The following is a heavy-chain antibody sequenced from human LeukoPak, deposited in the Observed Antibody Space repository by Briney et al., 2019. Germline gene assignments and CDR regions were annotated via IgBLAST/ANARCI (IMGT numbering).Heavy chain of an antibody. V-gene: IGHV3-7*01. CDR3: ARDVLGYIVATSPFDY. Sequence: GGSLRLSCAASGFTFSSYWMSWVRQAPGEGLEWVANIKQDGSEKYYVDSVKGRFTISRDNAKNSLYLQMNSLRAEDTAVYYCARDVLGYIVATSPFDYWGQGTLVTVSS. CDR1: GFTFSSYW. D-gene: IGHD5-12*01. J-gene: IGHJ4*02. CDR2: IKQDGSEK.